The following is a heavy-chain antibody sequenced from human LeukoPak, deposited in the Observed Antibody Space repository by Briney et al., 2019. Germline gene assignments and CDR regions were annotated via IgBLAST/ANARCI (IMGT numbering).Heavy chain of an antibody. CDR1: GFTFSSYS. CDR3: ASLLYDYIWGSSRSYYFDF. Sequence: GGSLRLSCAASGFTFSSYSMNWVRQAPGKGLERVSSISSSSTYTYYADSLKGRFTISRDNAKNSLYLQVNILRAEDTAVYYCASLLYDYIWGSSRSYYFDFWGQGTLVTVSS. J-gene: IGHJ4*02. V-gene: IGHV3-21*01. D-gene: IGHD3-16*02. CDR2: ISSSSTYT.